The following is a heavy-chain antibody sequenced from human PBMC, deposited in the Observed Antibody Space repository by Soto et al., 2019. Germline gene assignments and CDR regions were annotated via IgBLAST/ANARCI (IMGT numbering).Heavy chain of an antibody. J-gene: IGHJ4*02. CDR3: ARGFSAGKGSPPDY. D-gene: IGHD3-10*01. CDR2: LSGSGGST. Sequence: GGSLRLSCSASGFSFIKYAMSWVRQAPGKGLEWVSGLSGSGGSTSSADSVKGRFAISRDNSRNTLYLQMNSLRDGDTAIYYCARGFSAGKGSPPDYWGQGTMVTVSA. V-gene: IGHV3-23*01. CDR1: GFSFIKYA.